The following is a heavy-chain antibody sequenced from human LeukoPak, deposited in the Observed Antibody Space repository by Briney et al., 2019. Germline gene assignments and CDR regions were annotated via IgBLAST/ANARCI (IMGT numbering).Heavy chain of an antibody. Sequence: XXXXYWSXXRQPPGKGXEWXXXXXXXXSTNFNPSLTSRVTISVDTSKTQFSLKLSSVTAADTAVYYCARLYYYDSSGYYYDYYYGMDVWGQGTTVTVSS. J-gene: IGHJ6*02. CDR1: XXXXY. D-gene: IGHD3-22*01. CDR2: XXXXXST. CDR3: ARLYYYDSSGYYYDYYYGMDV. V-gene: IGHV4-34*01.